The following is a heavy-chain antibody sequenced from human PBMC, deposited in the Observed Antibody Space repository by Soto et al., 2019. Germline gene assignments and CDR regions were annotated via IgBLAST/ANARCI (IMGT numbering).Heavy chain of an antibody. D-gene: IGHD3-22*01. J-gene: IGHJ6*02. Sequence: SGPTLVNPTQTLTLTCTFSGFSLSTSGMCVSWIRQPPGKALEWLARIDWDDDKYYSTSLKTRLTISKDTSKNQEVLTMTNMDPVDTATYYCARSPRTYYYDSSGSRNYYYYGMDVSGQGTTVTVSS. CDR2: IDWDDDK. CDR3: ARSPRTYYYDSSGSRNYYYYGMDV. V-gene: IGHV2-70*11. CDR1: GFSLSTSGMC.